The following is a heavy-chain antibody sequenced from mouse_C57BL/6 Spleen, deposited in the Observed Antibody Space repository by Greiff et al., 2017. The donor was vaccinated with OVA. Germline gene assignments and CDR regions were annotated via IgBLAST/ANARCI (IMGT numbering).Heavy chain of an antibody. D-gene: IGHD1-1*01. CDR3: ARGGGYYGRLFDY. V-gene: IGHV1-54*01. Sequence: QVQLKESGAELVRPGTSVKVSCKASGYAFTNYLIEWVKQRPGQGLEWIGVINPGSGGTNYNEKFKGKATLTADKSSSTAYMQLSSLTSEDSAVYVVARGGGYYGRLFDYWGQGTTVTVSA. CDR1: GYAFTNYL. J-gene: IGHJ2*01. CDR2: INPGSGGT.